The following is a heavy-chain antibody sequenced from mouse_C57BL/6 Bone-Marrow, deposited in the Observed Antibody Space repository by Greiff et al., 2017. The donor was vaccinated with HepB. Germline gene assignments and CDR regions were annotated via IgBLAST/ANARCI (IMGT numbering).Heavy chain of an antibody. J-gene: IGHJ4*01. CDR1: GFTFSSYA. V-gene: IGHV5-4*01. CDR2: ISDGGSYT. D-gene: IGHD1-1*01. CDR3: ARDYYGPPSMVY. Sequence: EVKLVESGGGLVKPGGSLKLSCAASGFTFSSYAMSWVRQTPEKRLEWVATISDGGSYTYYPDNVKGRFTISRDNAKNNLYLQMSHLKSEDTAMYYCARDYYGPPSMVYWGQGTSVTVSS.